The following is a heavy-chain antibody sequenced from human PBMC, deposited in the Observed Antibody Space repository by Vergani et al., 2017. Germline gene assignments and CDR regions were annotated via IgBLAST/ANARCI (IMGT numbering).Heavy chain of an antibody. CDR1: FDSIRNLY. CDR3: ASNTHSGQRADR. V-gene: IGHV4-59*11. J-gene: IGHJ5*02. D-gene: IGHD6-19*01. CDR2: IHYSENT. Sequence: QLQLQQSGPALVKPSETLSLTCSVSFDSIRNLYCNWIRQPPGKGLEWKGSIHYSENTNYNPSLKTRVTISVDTSKNQFSLTLTAVTAADTAVYYCASNTHSGQRADRWGQGILVTVTS.